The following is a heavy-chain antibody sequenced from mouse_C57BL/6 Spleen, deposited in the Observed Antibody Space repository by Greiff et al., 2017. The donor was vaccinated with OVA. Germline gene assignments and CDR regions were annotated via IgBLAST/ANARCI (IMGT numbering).Heavy chain of an antibody. V-gene: IGHV14-2*01. Sequence: VHVKQSGAELVKPGASVKLSCTASGFNIKDYYMHWVKQRTEQGLEWIGRIDPEDGETKYAPKFQGKATITADTSSNTAYLQLSSLTSEDTAVYYCARSRYSNLAWFAYWGQGTLVTVSA. CDR2: IDPEDGET. CDR1: GFNIKDYY. J-gene: IGHJ3*01. D-gene: IGHD2-5*01. CDR3: ARSRYSNLAWFAY.